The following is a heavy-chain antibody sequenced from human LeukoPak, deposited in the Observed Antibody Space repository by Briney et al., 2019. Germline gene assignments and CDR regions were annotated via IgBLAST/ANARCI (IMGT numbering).Heavy chain of an antibody. CDR3: ARPGIPYSSAWYNAFDI. Sequence: SETLSLTCTVSGDSISSYYWSWIRQPPGKGLEWIGYMSYSGSTDYNPSLKSRVTISVDTSKNQFSLKLNSVTAADTAVYYCARPGIPYSSAWYNAFDIWGQGTMVSVSS. V-gene: IGHV4-59*08. J-gene: IGHJ3*02. CDR2: MSYSGST. CDR1: GDSISSYY. D-gene: IGHD6-19*01.